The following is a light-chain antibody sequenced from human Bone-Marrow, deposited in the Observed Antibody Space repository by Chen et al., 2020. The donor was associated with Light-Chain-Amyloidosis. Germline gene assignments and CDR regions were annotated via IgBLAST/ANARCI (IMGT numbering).Light chain of an antibody. Sequence: QSALTQPPSASGSLGQSVTISCAGTSGDLGGYDFVSWSQQHPGKAPKLMIHEGTKRPSGVPSRFSGSKSGNTASLTVSGLQAEDEADYYCCSFAGNDDWVFGGGTKLTVL. CDR1: SGDLGGYDF. V-gene: IGLV2-8*01. CDR3: CSFAGNDDWV. CDR2: EGT. J-gene: IGLJ3*02.